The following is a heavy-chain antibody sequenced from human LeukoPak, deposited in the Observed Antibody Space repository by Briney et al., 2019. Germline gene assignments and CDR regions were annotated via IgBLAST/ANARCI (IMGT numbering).Heavy chain of an antibody. Sequence: SETLSLTCTVSGASVSGSAYYWGWLRQPPGKGLEWIGNIYYSGSTYYNESLESRVTISIDTSKNQFSLKLSSVTAADTAVYYCARQSVGQLFPWGQGTLVTVSS. J-gene: IGHJ4*02. CDR1: GASVSGSAYY. V-gene: IGHV4-39*01. CDR3: ARQSVGQLFP. CDR2: IYYSGST. D-gene: IGHD1-26*01.